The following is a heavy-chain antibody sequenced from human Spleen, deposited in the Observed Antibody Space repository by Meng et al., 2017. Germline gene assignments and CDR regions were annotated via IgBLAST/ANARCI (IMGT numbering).Heavy chain of an antibody. Sequence: QPQLQESGPGLVKPSEALSLKCSVSGGSSNTRGYYWGWIREPPGKGLGWIGSIGHSETTYYTPSPRRRVTVSIDTSKNQFSLEVTSVTAADTAVYYCVRSSGWVRTGFDPWGQGTLVTVSS. CDR2: IGHSETT. CDR1: GGSSNTRGYY. V-gene: IGHV4-39*01. CDR3: VRSSGWVRTGFDP. J-gene: IGHJ5*02. D-gene: IGHD6-19*01.